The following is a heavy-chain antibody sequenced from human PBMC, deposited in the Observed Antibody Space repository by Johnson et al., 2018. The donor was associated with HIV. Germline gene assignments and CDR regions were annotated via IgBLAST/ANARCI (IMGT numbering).Heavy chain of an antibody. V-gene: IGHV3-30*04. D-gene: IGHD5-12*01. Sequence: QVQLVESGGGVVQPGRSLRLTCAASGFTFSRYSMHWVRQAPGKGLQWVAHISYGGGKKYYGDSVEGRFTISKDISKNTLYLQMDSLRPEDTAVYYCARGRKDIEAADGLDNDAFDMWGQGTLVTVSS. J-gene: IGHJ3*02. CDR3: ARGRKDIEAADGLDNDAFDM. CDR1: GFTFSRYS. CDR2: ISYGGGKK.